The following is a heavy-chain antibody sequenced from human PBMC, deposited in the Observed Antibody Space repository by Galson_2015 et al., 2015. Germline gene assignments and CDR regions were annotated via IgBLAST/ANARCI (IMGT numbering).Heavy chain of an antibody. CDR3: ARGRRWILGGTQTNWFDP. Sequence: SLTCAVYGGSFSGYYWSWIRQPPGKGLEWIGEINHSGSTNYNPSLKSRVTISVDTSKNQFSLKLSSVTAADTAVYYCARGRRWILGGTQTNWFDPWGQGTLLTVTS. J-gene: IGHJ5*02. CDR2: INHSGST. V-gene: IGHV4-34*01. CDR1: GGSFSGYY. D-gene: IGHD5-24*01.